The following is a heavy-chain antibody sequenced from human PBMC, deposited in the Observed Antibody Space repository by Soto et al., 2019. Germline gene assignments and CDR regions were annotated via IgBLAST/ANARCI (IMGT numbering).Heavy chain of an antibody. CDR3: ARDGRLERAYGMDV. CDR2: IWYDGSNK. CDR1: GFTFSSYG. Sequence: QVQLVESGGGVVQPGRSLRLSCAASGFTFSSYGMHWVRQAPGKGLEWAAVIWYDGSNKYYADSVKGRFTISRDNSKNTLYLQMNSLRAEDTAVYYCARDGRLERAYGMDVWGQGTTVTVSS. J-gene: IGHJ6*02. V-gene: IGHV3-33*01. D-gene: IGHD1-1*01.